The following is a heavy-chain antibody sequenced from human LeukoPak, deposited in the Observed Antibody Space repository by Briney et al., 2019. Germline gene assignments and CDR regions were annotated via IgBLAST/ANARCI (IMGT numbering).Heavy chain of an antibody. J-gene: IGHJ3*02. CDR1: GFTFDDYG. V-gene: IGHV3-20*04. Sequence: GGSLRLFCAASGFTFDDYGMSWVRQAPGKGLEWVSGINWNGGSTGYADSVKGRFTISRDNAKNSLYLQMNSLRAEDTALYYCARAVILGAGDAFDIWGQGTMVTVSS. D-gene: IGHD1-26*01. CDR3: ARAVILGAGDAFDI. CDR2: INWNGGST.